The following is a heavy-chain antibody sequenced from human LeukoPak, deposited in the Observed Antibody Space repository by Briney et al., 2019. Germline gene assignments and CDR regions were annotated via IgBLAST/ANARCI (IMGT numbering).Heavy chain of an antibody. J-gene: IGHJ2*01. CDR2: IYYSGST. Sequence: PSETLSLTCTVSGGSISSYYWSWIRQPPGKGLEWIGHIYYSGSTNYNPSLKSRVTISVDTSKNQFSLKLSSVTAADTAVYYCARDLANWGNWYFDLWGRGTLVTVSS. V-gene: IGHV4-59*01. D-gene: IGHD7-27*01. CDR3: ARDLANWGNWYFDL. CDR1: GGSISSYY.